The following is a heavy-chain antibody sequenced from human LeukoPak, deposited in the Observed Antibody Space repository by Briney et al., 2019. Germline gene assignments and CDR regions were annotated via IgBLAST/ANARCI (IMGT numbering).Heavy chain of an antibody. CDR1: GYTSTSYD. V-gene: IGHV1-8*01. CDR3: ARARAMVRGVIAYGMDV. J-gene: IGHJ6*02. D-gene: IGHD3-10*01. Sequence: GASVKVSCKASGYTSTSYDINWVRQATGQGLEWMGWMNPNSGNTGYAQKFQGRVTMTRNTSISTAYMELSSLRSEDTAVYYCARARAMVRGVIAYGMDVWGQGTTVTVSS. CDR2: MNPNSGNT.